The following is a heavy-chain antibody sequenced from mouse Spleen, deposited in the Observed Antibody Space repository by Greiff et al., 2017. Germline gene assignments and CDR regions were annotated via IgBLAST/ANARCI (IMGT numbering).Heavy chain of an antibody. V-gene: IGHV2-5*01. CDR1: GFSLTSYG. J-gene: IGHJ2*01. CDR2: IWRGGST. Sequence: QVQLQQSGPGLVQPSQSLSITCTVSGFSLTSYGVHWIRQSPGKGLEWLGVIWRGGSTDYNAAFMSRLSITKDNSKSQVFFKMNSLQADDTAIYYCAKNGDYGNYLDYWGQGTTLTVSS. CDR3: AKNGDYGNYLDY. D-gene: IGHD2-1*01.